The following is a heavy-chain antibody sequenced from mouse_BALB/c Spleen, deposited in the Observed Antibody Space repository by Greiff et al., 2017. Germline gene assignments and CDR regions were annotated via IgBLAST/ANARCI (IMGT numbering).Heavy chain of an antibody. CDR2: ISDGGSYT. CDR3: ARVITTATDAY. J-gene: IGHJ3*01. Sequence: VQLKESGGGLVKPGGSLKLSCAASGFTFSDYYMYWVRQTPEKRLEWVATISDGGSYTYYPDSVKGRFTISRDNAKNNLYLQMSSLKSEDTAMYYCARVITTATDAYWGQGTLVTVSA. CDR1: GFTFSDYY. D-gene: IGHD1-2*01. V-gene: IGHV5-4*02.